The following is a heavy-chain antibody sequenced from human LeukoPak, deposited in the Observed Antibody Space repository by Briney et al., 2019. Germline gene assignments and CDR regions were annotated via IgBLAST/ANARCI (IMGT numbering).Heavy chain of an antibody. Sequence: GASVKVSCKASGGTFSSYAISWVRQAPGQGLEWMGRIIPILGIANYAQKFQGRVTITADKSTSTAYMELSSLRSEDTAVYYCARSAVMLPYYFDYWGQGTLVTVSS. CDR3: ARSAVMLPYYFDY. V-gene: IGHV1-69*04. CDR1: GGTFSSYA. CDR2: IIPILGIA. J-gene: IGHJ4*02. D-gene: IGHD2-2*01.